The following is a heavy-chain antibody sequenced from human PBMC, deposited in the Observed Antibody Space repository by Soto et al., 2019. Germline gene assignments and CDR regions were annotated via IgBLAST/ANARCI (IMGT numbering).Heavy chain of an antibody. CDR3: ATECTSGSSRDDRFDP. CDR1: GFTFSLYG. D-gene: IGHD2-15*01. CDR2: ISHDGSTK. Sequence: QVQLVESGGGVVQPGRSLRLSCAASGFTFSLYGIHWVRQAPGKGLEWLAVISHDGSTKYYADSVKGRFTVSRDNSKNSVYLQMNSLRGEDTGIYYCATECTSGSSRDDRFDPWGLGTSVIVS. J-gene: IGHJ5*02. V-gene: IGHV3-30*03.